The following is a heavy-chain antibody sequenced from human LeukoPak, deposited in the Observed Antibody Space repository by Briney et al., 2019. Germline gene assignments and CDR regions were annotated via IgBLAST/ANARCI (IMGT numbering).Heavy chain of an antibody. J-gene: IGHJ6*02. CDR2: INHSEST. V-gene: IGHV4-34*01. CDR3: AGGSGCSYVLIPDYYYYYGMDV. Sequence: SETLSLTCAVYGGSFSGYYWSWIRQPPGKGLEWIGEINHSESTNYNPSLKSRVTISVDTSKNQFSLKLSSVTAADTAVYYCAGGSGCSYVLIPDYYYYYGMDVWGQGTTVTVSS. D-gene: IGHD5-18*01. CDR1: GGSFSGYY.